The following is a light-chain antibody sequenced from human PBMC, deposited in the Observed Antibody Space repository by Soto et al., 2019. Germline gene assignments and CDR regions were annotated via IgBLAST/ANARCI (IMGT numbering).Light chain of an antibody. V-gene: IGKV3-20*01. CDR1: QSVASSY. J-gene: IGKJ1*01. CDR3: HNFGSLPET. CDR2: SAS. Sequence: EVVLTQAPGTLSLSPGERVTLSCRASQSVASSYLAWYQQKPGRAPRLLFYSASSRATGIPDRFSGSGSGTDFTLTISRLEPEDFAVYYCHNFGSLPETFGQGTKGDIK.